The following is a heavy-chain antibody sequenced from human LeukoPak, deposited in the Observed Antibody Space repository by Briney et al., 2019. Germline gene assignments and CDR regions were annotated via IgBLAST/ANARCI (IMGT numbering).Heavy chain of an antibody. CDR2: INWNGGST. V-gene: IGHV3-20*04. CDR1: GFTFDDYG. D-gene: IGHD1-26*01. CDR3: AREYSGSYFRAFDI. Sequence: GGSLRLSCAASGFTFDDYGMSWVRQAPGKGLEWVSGINWNGGSTGYADSVKGRFTISSDNTKNSLYLQMNSLRAEDTALYYCAREYSGSYFRAFDIWGQGTMVTVSS. J-gene: IGHJ3*02.